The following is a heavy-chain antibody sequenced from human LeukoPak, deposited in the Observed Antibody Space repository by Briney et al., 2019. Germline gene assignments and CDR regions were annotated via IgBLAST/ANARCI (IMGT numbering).Heavy chain of an antibody. J-gene: IGHJ4*02. CDR3: ATGIYADYFDY. D-gene: IGHD3-16*01. Sequence: PGESLKISSKGSGYTFTNYWIGWVRQMPGKGLEWMGIMYPGDSDTRYSPSFQGQVTISADKSISTAYLQWSSLKASDTAMYYCATGIYADYFDYWGQGTLVSVSS. CDR2: MYPGDSDT. CDR1: GYTFTNYW. V-gene: IGHV5-51*01.